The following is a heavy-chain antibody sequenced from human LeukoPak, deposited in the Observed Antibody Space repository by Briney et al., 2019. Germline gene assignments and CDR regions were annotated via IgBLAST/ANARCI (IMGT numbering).Heavy chain of an antibody. CDR3: ARHSEYYYASSSEWWFDP. D-gene: IGHD3-22*01. V-gene: IGHV3-74*01. CDR2: INTDGSST. Sequence: PGGSLRLSCAASGFTFSSYAMSWVRQAPGKGLVWVSRINTDGSSTSYADSVKGRFTISRDNAKNTLYLQMNSLRAEDTATYFCARHSEYYYASSSEWWFDPWGQGTLVIVSS. CDR1: GFTFSSYA. J-gene: IGHJ5*02.